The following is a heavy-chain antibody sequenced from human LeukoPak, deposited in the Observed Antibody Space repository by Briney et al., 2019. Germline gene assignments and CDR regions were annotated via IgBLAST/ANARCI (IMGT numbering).Heavy chain of an antibody. CDR2: INPNSGGT. CDR1: GYTFTGYY. V-gene: IGHV1-2*06. CDR3: AREKVRQSGMDV. D-gene: IGHD6-25*01. Sequence: GASVKVSCKASGYTFTGYYMHWVRQAPGQGLEWMGRINPNSGGTNYAQKFQGRVTMTRDTSIVTACMELSRLRSDDTAVYYCAREKVRQSGMDVWGQGTTVTVSS. J-gene: IGHJ6*02.